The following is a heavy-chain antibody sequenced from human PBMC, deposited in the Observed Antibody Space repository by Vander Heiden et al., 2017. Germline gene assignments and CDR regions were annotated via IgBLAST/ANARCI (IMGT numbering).Heavy chain of an antibody. D-gene: IGHD1-26*01. Sequence: QVQLVESGGGLVKPGGSRRLSCAASGFTFSDYYMSWIRQAPGKGLEWVSYISSGGISIYYADSVKGRFTISRDSAKNSLYLQMNILRAEDTAVYYCARGGSGSRRPFDIWGQGTMVTVSS. J-gene: IGHJ3*02. CDR2: ISSGGISI. V-gene: IGHV3-11*01. CDR3: ARGGSGSRRPFDI. CDR1: GFTFSDYY.